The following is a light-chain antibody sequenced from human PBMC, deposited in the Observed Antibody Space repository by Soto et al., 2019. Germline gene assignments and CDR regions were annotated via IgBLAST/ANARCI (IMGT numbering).Light chain of an antibody. CDR3: MQGTHWPRT. Sequence: DVVMTQSPLSLPVTLGQPASISCRSSQSLVYTNGNTYLNWFQQRPGQSPRRLIYKVSNRDSGVPDRLSGSGSGTDFTLTISRVEAEDVGVYYCMQGTHWPRTFGQGTRMEIK. V-gene: IGKV2-30*01. CDR1: QSLVYTNGNTY. CDR2: KVS. J-gene: IGKJ1*01.